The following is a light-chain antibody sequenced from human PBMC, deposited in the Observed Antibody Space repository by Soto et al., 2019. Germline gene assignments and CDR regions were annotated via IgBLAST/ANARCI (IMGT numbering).Light chain of an antibody. CDR1: QSVSSN. CDR3: QQYNNWPWT. V-gene: IGKV3-15*01. Sequence: EIVRTQSPATLSVSPGERATLPCRASQSVSSNLAWYQQKPGQPPRLLIYGASTRATGIPARFSGSGSGTEFSLTTSTLQAEDSAVYSCQQYNNWPWTFGQGTKVEIK. CDR2: GAS. J-gene: IGKJ1*01.